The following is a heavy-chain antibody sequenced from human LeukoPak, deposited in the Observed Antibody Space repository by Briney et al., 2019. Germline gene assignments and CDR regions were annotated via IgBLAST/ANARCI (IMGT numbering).Heavy chain of an antibody. V-gene: IGHV3-30*04. CDR3: ARDAIAAAGTSGWFDP. CDR1: GFTFSSYA. D-gene: IGHD6-13*01. Sequence: GGSLRLSCAASGFTFSSYAMHWVRQAPGKGLEWVAVISYDGSNKYYADSVKGRFTISRDNSKNTLYLQMNSLRAEDTAVYYCARDAIAAAGTSGWFDPWGQGTLVTVSS. J-gene: IGHJ5*02. CDR2: ISYDGSNK.